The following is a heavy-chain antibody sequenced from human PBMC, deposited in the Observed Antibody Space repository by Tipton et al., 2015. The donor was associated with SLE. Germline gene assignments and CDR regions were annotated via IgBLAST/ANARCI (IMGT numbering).Heavy chain of an antibody. Sequence: SLRLSCVASGFTFSSYAMSWVHQAPGKGLEWVSVISGSGGSTYYADSVKGRFTISRDNSKNTLYLQMNSLRAEDTAVYYCASAPTVTTDYWGQGTLVTVSS. J-gene: IGHJ4*02. CDR3: ASAPTVTTDY. V-gene: IGHV3-23*01. CDR1: GFTFSSYA. D-gene: IGHD4-17*01. CDR2: ISGSGGST.